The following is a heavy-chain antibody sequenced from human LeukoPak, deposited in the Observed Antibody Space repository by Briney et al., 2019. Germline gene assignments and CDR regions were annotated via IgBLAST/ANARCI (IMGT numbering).Heavy chain of an antibody. D-gene: IGHD4-17*01. V-gene: IGHV3-30*04. CDR1: GFTFSTYT. CDR3: ARDVAYGDYGLDY. CDR2: MSYDGNNK. J-gene: IGHJ4*02. Sequence: GGPLRLSCAASGFTFSTYTMHWVRQTPGKGLEWVALMSYDGNNKYYVDSVKGRFTISRDNSENTLYLQMNSLRVEDTAVYYCARDVAYGDYGLDYWGQGTPVTVSS.